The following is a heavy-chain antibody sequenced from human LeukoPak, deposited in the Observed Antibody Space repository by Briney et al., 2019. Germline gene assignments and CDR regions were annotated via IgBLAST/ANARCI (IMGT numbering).Heavy chain of an antibody. CDR2: MSFDVNNK. D-gene: IGHD2-2*02. J-gene: IGHJ4*02. CDR3: ARGFCTSSSCYNDY. Sequence: PGGSLRLSCATSGFTFSSYAFHWVRQAPGKGLEWVATMSFDVNNKYYADSVRGRSTISRDNSKNTLYLQMNSLRAEDTAVYSCARGFCTSSSCYNDYWGQGTLVTVSS. CDR1: GFTFSSYA. V-gene: IGHV3-30*04.